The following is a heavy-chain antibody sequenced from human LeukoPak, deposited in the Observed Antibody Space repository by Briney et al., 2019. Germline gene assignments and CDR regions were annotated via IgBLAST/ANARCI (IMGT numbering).Heavy chain of an antibody. J-gene: IGHJ4*02. CDR3: ARHSDVVGAI. Sequence: GESLTISCEASGYTFTHQWIGWVRQMPGTGLEWVGIIYPRDSDTIYSPSFQGHVTISADTSINTAYLEWRSLEASDTAMYYCARHSDVVGAIWGQGTQVTVSS. CDR1: GYTFTHQW. D-gene: IGHD3-16*01. CDR2: IYPRDSDT. V-gene: IGHV5-51*01.